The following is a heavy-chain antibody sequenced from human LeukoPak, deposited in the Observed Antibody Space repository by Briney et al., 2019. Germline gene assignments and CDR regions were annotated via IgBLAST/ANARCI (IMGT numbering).Heavy chain of an antibody. D-gene: IGHD3-22*01. CDR1: GFTFTTYD. V-gene: IGHV3-23*01. CDR2: IIGSGGST. J-gene: IGHJ4*02. CDR3: AKGTYYYDSSGYYGGYYFDY. Sequence: GGSLRLSCAASGFTFTTYDMSWVRQAPGKGLEWVSAIIGSGGSTYYADSVKGRFTISRDNSKNTLYLQMNSLRAEDTAVYYCAKGTYYYDSSGYYGGYYFDYWGQGTLVTVSS.